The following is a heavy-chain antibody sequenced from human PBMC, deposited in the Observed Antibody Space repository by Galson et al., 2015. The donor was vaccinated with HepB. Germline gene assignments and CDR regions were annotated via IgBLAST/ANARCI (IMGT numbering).Heavy chain of an antibody. J-gene: IGHJ4*02. D-gene: IGHD2-15*01. CDR3: ARGPVWWSLDY. V-gene: IGHV3-30*04. CDR1: GFTFSSYA. CDR2: ISYDGSNK. Sequence: SLRLSCAASGFTFSSYAMHRVRQAPGKGLEWVAVISYDGSNKYYADSVKGRFTISRDNSKNTLYLQMNSLRAEDTAVYYCARGPVWWSLDYWGQGTLVTVSS.